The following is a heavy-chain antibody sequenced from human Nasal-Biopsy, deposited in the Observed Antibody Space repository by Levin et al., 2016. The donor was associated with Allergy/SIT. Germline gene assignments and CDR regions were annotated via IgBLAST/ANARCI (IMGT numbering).Heavy chain of an antibody. CDR3: AKGRVLDFDAVDV. CDR2: INWSGANT. CDR1: GYTFDNYG. D-gene: IGHD2-2*03. J-gene: IGHJ3*01. V-gene: IGHV3-20*01. Sequence: GGSLRLSCAATGYTFDNYGMSWVRQRPGKGLEWVSGINWSGANTGYADSVRGRFTVSRDNAKGFLYLQMDSLRDDDTALYHCAKGRVLDFDAVDVWGQGTMVTVSS.